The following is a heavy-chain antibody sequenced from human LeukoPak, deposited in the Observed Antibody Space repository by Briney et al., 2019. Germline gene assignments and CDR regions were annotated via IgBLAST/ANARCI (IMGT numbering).Heavy chain of an antibody. J-gene: IGHJ4*02. D-gene: IGHD2-8*01. Sequence: GGTLRLSCAASGATVTSNYNSWGCKAQPTGMELDSVSYSGDSTYHAYSVKGRFTVSRDNSKSTLYLQVNSLGAEVTAVYYCAKGGNGSFDYWGQGRLVT. CDR2: SYSGDST. CDR3: AKGGNGSFDY. CDR1: GATVTSNY. V-gene: IGHV3-53*01.